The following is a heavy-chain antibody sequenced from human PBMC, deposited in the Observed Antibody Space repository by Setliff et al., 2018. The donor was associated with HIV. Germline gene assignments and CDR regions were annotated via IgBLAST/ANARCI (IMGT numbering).Heavy chain of an antibody. CDR2: ISYSGST. Sequence: SETLSLTCNVSGGSFSSYYWNWIRQPPGKGLEWIGYISYSGSTNYNPSLKSRVTISVDTSKNQFSLKLSSVTAADTAVYYCASDIGGYVLQFLEWLSCKRDYWGQGTLVTVSS. J-gene: IGHJ4*02. D-gene: IGHD3-3*01. CDR3: ASDIGGYVLQFLEWLSCKRDY. CDR1: GGSFSSYY. V-gene: IGHV4-59*01.